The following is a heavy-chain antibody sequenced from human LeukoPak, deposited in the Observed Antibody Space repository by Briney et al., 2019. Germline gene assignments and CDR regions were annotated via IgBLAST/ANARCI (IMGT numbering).Heavy chain of an antibody. CDR3: ARYGSGTTSGIDY. V-gene: IGHV5-51*01. J-gene: IGHJ4*02. D-gene: IGHD1-7*01. Sequence: KDGESLKISCKGSGFNFTSSWITWVRQMPGKGLEWMGIIYPGDSDTRYSPSFQGQVTLSADKSTTTAYLQWSSLKASDTAMYYCARYGSGTTSGIDYWGQGTLVTVSS. CDR1: GFNFTSSW. CDR2: IYPGDSDT.